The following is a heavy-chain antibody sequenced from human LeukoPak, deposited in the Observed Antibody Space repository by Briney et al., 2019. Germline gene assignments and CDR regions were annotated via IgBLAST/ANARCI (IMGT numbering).Heavy chain of an antibody. CDR3: ARAKGSGWYGGRYYFDY. CDR1: GGSFRGYY. CDR2: INHSGST. Sequence: SETLTLTCAVYGGSFRGYYGSWIPQPPGKVLEWIGEINHSGSTNYNPSLKSRVTISVDTSKNQFSLKLSSVTAADTAVYYCARAKGSGWYGGRYYFDYWGQGTLVTVSS. D-gene: IGHD6-19*01. J-gene: IGHJ4*02. V-gene: IGHV4-34*01.